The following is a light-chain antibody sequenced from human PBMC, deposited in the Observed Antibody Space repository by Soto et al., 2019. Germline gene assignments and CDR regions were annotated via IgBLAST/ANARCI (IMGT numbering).Light chain of an antibody. CDR1: SSNIGAGYD. J-gene: IGLJ3*02. CDR3: QSFDSSLSGGM. Sequence: QSVLTQPPSVSGAPGQRVTISCTGSSSNIGAGYDVHWYQQLPGTAPKLLISGDTNRPSGVPDRFCGSKSGTSASLANTGLRAEDEADYYCQSFDSSLSGGMFGGGTKVTVL. V-gene: IGLV1-40*01. CDR2: GDT.